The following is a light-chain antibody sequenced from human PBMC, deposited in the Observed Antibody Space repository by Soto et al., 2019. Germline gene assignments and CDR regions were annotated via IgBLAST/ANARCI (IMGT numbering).Light chain of an antibody. CDR2: DVS. CDR3: SSYTSGGNYV. J-gene: IGLJ1*01. Sequence: QSVLTQPASVSGSPGQSITICCTGTSSDVAAYNYVSWYQQHPGKAPKLMVYDVSNRPSGVSNRFSGSKSGNTASLTISGLQAEDEADYYCSSYTSGGNYVFGTGTKVTVL. V-gene: IGLV2-14*03. CDR1: SSDVAAYNY.